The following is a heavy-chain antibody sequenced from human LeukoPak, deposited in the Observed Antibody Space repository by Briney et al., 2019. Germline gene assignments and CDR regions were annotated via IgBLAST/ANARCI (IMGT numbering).Heavy chain of an antibody. Sequence: GGSLRLSWAASGFTFSSYAMHWVRQAPGKGLEWVAVISYDGSNKYYADSVKGRFTISRDNSKNTLYLQMNSLRAEDTAVYYCARGGPVLLWFEKYYFDYWGQGTLVTVSS. CDR1: GFTFSSYA. CDR3: ARGGPVLLWFEKYYFDY. CDR2: ISYDGSNK. D-gene: IGHD3-10*01. J-gene: IGHJ4*02. V-gene: IGHV3-30*04.